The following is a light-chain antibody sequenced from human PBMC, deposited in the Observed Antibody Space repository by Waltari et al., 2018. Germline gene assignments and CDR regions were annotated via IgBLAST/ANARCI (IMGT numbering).Light chain of an antibody. CDR1: QSVSRA. CDR3: QHYVNLPVT. Sequence: EIVLTQSPGNLSLSPGERATLSCRASQSVSRALAWYQQKPGQAPRLLIYAASTRATGVPDRFSGSGSGTDFSLTISRLDPEDFAVYYCQHYVNLPVTFGQGTKVEI. CDR2: AAS. V-gene: IGKV3-20*01. J-gene: IGKJ1*01.